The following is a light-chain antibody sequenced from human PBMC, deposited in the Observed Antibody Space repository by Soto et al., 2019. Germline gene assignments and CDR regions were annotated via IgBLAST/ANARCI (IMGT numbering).Light chain of an antibody. V-gene: IGKV1-12*01. CDR3: QQANSFLALT. Sequence: DFQMTQSPSTLSASVGDRVTITCRASQNIRSRLAWFQQKPGKAPKLLIYAASSLQSGVPSRFSGSGSGTDFTLTINNLQPDDFATYYCQQANSFLALTFGGGTKVDIK. CDR2: AAS. CDR1: QNIRSR. J-gene: IGKJ4*01.